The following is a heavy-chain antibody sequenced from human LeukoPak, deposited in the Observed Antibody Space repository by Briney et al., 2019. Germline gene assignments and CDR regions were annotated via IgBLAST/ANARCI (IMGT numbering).Heavy chain of an antibody. V-gene: IGHV4-59*01. CDR2: IYYSGST. J-gene: IGHJ4*02. CDR3: AREEGSGWSRFDY. CDR1: GGSISSYY. D-gene: IGHD6-19*01. Sequence: SETLSLTCTVSGGSISSYYWSWIRQPPGKGLEWIGYIYYSGSTNYNPSLKSRVTMSVDTSKNQFSLKLSSVTAADTAVYYCAREEGSGWSRFDYWGQGTLVTVSS.